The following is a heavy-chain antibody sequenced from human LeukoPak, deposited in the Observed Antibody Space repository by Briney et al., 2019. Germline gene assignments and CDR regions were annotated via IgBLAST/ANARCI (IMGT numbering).Heavy chain of an antibody. CDR3: SGAHSSGWYNLDY. CDR1: GFTFSSYA. Sequence: GGSLRLSCAASGFTFSSYAMHWVRQAPGKGLEWVAVISYDGSNKYYADSVKGRFTISRDNSKNTLYLQMNSLRAEDTAVYYCSGAHSSGWYNLDYWGQGTLVTVSS. D-gene: IGHD6-19*01. CDR2: ISYDGSNK. J-gene: IGHJ4*02. V-gene: IGHV3-30-3*01.